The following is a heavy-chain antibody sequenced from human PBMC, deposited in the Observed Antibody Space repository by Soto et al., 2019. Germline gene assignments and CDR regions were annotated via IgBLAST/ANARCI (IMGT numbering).Heavy chain of an antibody. D-gene: IGHD3-9*01. J-gene: IGHJ4*02. CDR2: ISAYNGNT. V-gene: IGHV1-18*01. Sequence: ASVKVSCKASGYTFTSYGISWVRQAPGQGLEWMGWISAYNGNTNYAQKLQGRVTMTTDTSTSTAYMELRSLRSDDTAVYYCAREKDDILTGYYIPLGYWGQGTLVTVSS. CDR3: AREKDDILTGYYIPLGY. CDR1: GYTFTSYG.